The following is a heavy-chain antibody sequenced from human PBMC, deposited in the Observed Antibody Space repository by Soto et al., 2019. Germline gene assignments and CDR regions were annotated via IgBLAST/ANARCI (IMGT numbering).Heavy chain of an antibody. Sequence: QVQLVQSGAEVKKPGSSVKVSCKASGGTFSSYGISWVRQAPGQGLEWMGGVIPIFGATNYAQNFQGRVTITADDSTSTAYMELSSLRSEDTAVYYCATPSGRCIITSCFRYGMDVWGQGTTVTVSS. CDR2: VIPIFGAT. D-gene: IGHD2-2*01. J-gene: IGHJ6*02. V-gene: IGHV1-69*12. CDR1: GGTFSSYG. CDR3: ATPSGRCIITSCFRYGMDV.